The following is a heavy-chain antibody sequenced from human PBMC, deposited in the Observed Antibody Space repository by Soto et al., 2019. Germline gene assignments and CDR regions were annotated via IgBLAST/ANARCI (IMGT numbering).Heavy chain of an antibody. D-gene: IGHD6-19*01. CDR2: INAGNGNT. CDR3: ARAGARPGIAVAKEPLDY. V-gene: IGHV1-3*01. CDR1: GYTFTSYA. J-gene: IGHJ4*02. Sequence: QVQLVQSGAEVKKPGASVKVSCKASGYTFTSYAMHWVRQAPGQRLEWMGWINAGNGNTKYSQKFQGRVTITRDTSASTAYMELSSLRSEDTAVYYCARAGARPGIAVAKEPLDYWGQGTLVTVSS.